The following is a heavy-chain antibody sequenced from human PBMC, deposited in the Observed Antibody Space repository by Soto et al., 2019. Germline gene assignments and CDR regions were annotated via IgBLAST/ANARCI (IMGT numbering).Heavy chain of an antibody. D-gene: IGHD2-21*02. Sequence: PSETLSLTCTVSGGSISSYYWSWIRQPPGKGLEWIGYIYYSGSNNYNPSLKSRVTISVETSKNQCSPKLSSVTAADTAVYYCARDSLVVTAIPPPFYYYGMDVWGQGTTVTVSS. V-gene: IGHV4-59*01. CDR2: IYYSGSN. J-gene: IGHJ6*02. CDR3: ARDSLVVTAIPPPFYYYGMDV. CDR1: GGSISSYY.